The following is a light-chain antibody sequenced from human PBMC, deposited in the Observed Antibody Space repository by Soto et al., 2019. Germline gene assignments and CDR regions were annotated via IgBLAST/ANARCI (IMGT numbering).Light chain of an antibody. J-gene: IGLJ1*01. CDR2: DVS. V-gene: IGLV2-14*01. CDR3: SSYTSSSTLYV. CDR1: SSEVGGYDY. Sequence: QSVLTQPASMSGSPGQSITISCTGTSSEVGGYDYVSWYQQHPGIAPKLIIYDVSNRPSGVSNRFSGSKSGNTASLTISGLQAEDEADYYCSSYTSSSTLYVFGTGTKVTVL.